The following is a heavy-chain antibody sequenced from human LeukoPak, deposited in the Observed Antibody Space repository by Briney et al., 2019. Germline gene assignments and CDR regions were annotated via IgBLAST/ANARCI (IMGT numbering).Heavy chain of an antibody. CDR1: GGTFSSYA. Sequence: GASVKVSCKASGGTFSSYAISWVRQAPGQGLEWMGGIIPIFGTANYAQKFQGRVTITADESTSTAYMELSSLRSEDTAVYYCAREPIDCGGDCYQFDYWGQGTLVTVSS. D-gene: IGHD2-21*02. CDR3: AREPIDCGGDCYQFDY. V-gene: IGHV1-69*13. CDR2: IIPIFGTA. J-gene: IGHJ4*02.